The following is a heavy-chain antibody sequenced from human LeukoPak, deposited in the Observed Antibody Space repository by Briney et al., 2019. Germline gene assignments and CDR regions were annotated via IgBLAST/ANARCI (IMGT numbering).Heavy chain of an antibody. CDR2: ISSSSSTI. V-gene: IGHV3-48*01. J-gene: IGHJ4*02. CDR3: AREDTYYYDSSGPPVDY. Sequence: GGSLRLSCAASGFTFSSYSMNWVRQAPGKGLEWGSYISSSSSTIYYADSVKGRFTISRDNAKNSLYLQMNSLRAEDTAVYYCAREDTYYYDSSGPPVDYWGQGTLVTVSS. CDR1: GFTFSSYS. D-gene: IGHD3-22*01.